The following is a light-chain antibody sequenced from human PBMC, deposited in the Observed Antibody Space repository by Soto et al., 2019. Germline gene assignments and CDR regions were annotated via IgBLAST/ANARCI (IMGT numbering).Light chain of an antibody. CDR1: QSVSSF. CDR3: QQRSGWPLT. Sequence: EIVLTQSPATLSLSPGVRATLSCRASQSVSSFLAWYQHKPGQAPRLLIYDTSNRATGIPARFSGSGSGTAFTLTISSLEPVDFSVYYCQQRSGWPLTFGGGTKVEI. CDR2: DTS. J-gene: IGKJ4*01. V-gene: IGKV3-11*01.